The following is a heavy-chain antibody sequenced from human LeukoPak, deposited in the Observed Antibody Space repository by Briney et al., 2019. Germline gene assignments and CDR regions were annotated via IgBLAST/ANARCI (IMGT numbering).Heavy chain of an antibody. CDR2: LNSNGGT. CDR3: GRLMYFGEVSIDT. CDR1: GGSISGDF. V-gene: IGHV4-59*01. J-gene: IGHJ5*02. D-gene: IGHD3-10*01. Sequence: SSETLSLTCTVSGGSISGDFWSWVRQPPGKGLEYIGYLNSNGGTNKNPSLQSRVTMSIDTSKNLFSLRLTSVTAADTAIYYCGRLMYFGEVSIDTWGRGTLVTVSS.